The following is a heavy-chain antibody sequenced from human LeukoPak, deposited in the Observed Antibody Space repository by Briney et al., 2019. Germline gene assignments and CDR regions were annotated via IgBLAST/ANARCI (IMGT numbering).Heavy chain of an antibody. Sequence: GGSLRLSCAASRFNFKDYYMSWIRQAPGKGLEWVSLISSSGRTIYYADSVKDRFTISRDNAKNSLFLQMNSLRAEDAGIYYCATDYDSRAYFHHGGKYWGQGTLVTVSS. CDR1: RFNFKDYY. J-gene: IGHJ4*02. CDR2: ISSSGRTI. V-gene: IGHV3-11*04. CDR3: ATDYDSRAYFHHGGKY. D-gene: IGHD3-22*01.